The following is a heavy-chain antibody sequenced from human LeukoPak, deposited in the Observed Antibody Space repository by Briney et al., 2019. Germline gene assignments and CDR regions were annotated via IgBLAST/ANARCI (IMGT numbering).Heavy chain of an antibody. Sequence: SETLSLTCTVYGGSFSGYYWSWIRQPPEKGLEWIGEINHLGSTNYNPSLKSRVTISVDTSKKQFSLNLTSVTAADTAVYYCARLPYGSGYWLHREGRDVWGKGTTVTISS. V-gene: IGHV4-34*01. J-gene: IGHJ6*04. CDR3: ARLPYGSGYWLHREGRDV. CDR1: GGSFSGYY. CDR2: INHLGST. D-gene: IGHD3-10*01.